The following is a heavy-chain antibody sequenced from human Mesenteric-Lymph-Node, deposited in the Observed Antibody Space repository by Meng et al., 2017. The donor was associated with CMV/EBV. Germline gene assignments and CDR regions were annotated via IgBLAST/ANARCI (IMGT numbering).Heavy chain of an antibody. CDR3: ARDNVNPEGFDP. V-gene: IGHV1-2*06. J-gene: IGHJ5*02. Sequence: QVPLIQSRVEVGKPGASVMVSCKASVYTFTDFYRHWVRQAPGQGLEWMGRINPNSGVSNSAQNFQGRVTMTRDTSISTAYMELGRLTSDDTAVYYCARDNVNPEGFDPWGQGTLVTVSS. D-gene: IGHD2/OR15-2a*01. CDR2: INPNSGVS. CDR1: VYTFTDFY.